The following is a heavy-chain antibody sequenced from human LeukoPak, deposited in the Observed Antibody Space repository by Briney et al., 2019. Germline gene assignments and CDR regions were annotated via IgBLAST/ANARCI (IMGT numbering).Heavy chain of an antibody. V-gene: IGHV1-2*02. CDR2: INPNSGGT. CDR1: GYTFTGYY. CDR3: ARALAYCGGDCYFDY. J-gene: IGHJ4*02. Sequence: ASVKVSCKASGYTFTGYYMNWVRQAPGQGLEWMGWINPNSGGTNYAQKFQGRVTMTRDTSISTAYMELSRLRSDDTAVYYCARALAYCGGDCYFDYWGQGTLVTVSS. D-gene: IGHD2-21*02.